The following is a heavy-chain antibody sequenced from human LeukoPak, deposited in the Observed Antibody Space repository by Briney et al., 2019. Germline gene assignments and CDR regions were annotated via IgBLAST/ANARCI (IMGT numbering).Heavy chain of an antibody. CDR2: IISSSSYI. J-gene: IGHJ3*02. Sequence: PGGSLRLSCAASGFTFSSYSMNWVRQAPGKGREWVSSIISSSSYIYYADSVKGRFTISRDNAKNSLYLEMNSLRAEDTAVYYCARDVERYSWAAFDIWGQGTMVTVSS. CDR3: ARDVERYSWAAFDI. D-gene: IGHD3-9*01. CDR1: GFTFSSYS. V-gene: IGHV3-21*01.